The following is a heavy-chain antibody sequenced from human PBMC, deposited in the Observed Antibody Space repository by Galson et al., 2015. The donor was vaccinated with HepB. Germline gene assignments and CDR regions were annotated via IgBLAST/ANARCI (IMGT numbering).Heavy chain of an antibody. CDR1: GSILSSYS. Sequence: SCAASGSILSSYSMNWVRQAPGKGLEWVSSMSSSTNYIYYADSVKGRFTVSIDNAKNSLFLQVNSLRAEDTAVYYCATNTPAAVMRASGMDVWGQGTAVTVSS. J-gene: IGHJ6*02. CDR2: MSSSTNYI. V-gene: IGHV3-21*01. CDR3: ATNTPAAVMRASGMDV. D-gene: IGHD2-2*01.